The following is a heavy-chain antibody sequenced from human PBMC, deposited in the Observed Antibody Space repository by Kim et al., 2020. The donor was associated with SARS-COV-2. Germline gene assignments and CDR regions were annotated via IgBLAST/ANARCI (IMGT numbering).Heavy chain of an antibody. V-gene: IGHV3-7*01. CDR1: EFTFVSFW. Sequence: GGSLRLSCAASEFTFVSFWMSWVRQAPGKGLEWVANIKQDGSEKYYVDSVKGRFTISRDNTKNTLYLQMNSLRAEDTAVYYCVRDHYYGSGSIDYWGQGT. J-gene: IGHJ4*02. D-gene: IGHD3-10*01. CDR3: VRDHYYGSGSIDY. CDR2: IKQDGSEK.